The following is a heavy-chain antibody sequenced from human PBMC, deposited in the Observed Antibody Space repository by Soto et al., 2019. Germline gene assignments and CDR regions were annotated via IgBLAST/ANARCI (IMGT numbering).Heavy chain of an antibody. Sequence: QVHLVQSGAEVKKPGASVKVSCKGSGYAFTTYGITWVRQAPGQGLEWMGWISAHNGNTNYAQKLQGRVTVTRDTSTSTAYMELRSLRSDDTAVYYCARGRYGEYWGQGALVTVYS. CDR3: ARGRYGEY. D-gene: IGHD3-10*01. CDR1: GYAFTTYG. J-gene: IGHJ4*02. V-gene: IGHV1-18*01. CDR2: ISAHNGNT.